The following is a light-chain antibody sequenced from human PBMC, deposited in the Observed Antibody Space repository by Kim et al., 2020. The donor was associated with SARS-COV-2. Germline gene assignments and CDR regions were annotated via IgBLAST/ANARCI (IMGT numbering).Light chain of an antibody. CDR1: SNNVGDQG. V-gene: IGLV10-54*01. J-gene: IGLJ3*02. CDR3: SAWDSSLSVWV. Sequence: RPTATLTCTGNSNNVGDQGAAWLQQHQGHPPKPLSYRNDNRPSGISERLSASRSGNTASLTITGLQPEDEADYYCSAWDSSLSVWVLGGGTQLTVL. CDR2: RND.